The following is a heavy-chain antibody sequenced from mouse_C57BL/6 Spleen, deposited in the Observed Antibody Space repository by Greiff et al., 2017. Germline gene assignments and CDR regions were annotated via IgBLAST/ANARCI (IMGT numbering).Heavy chain of an antibody. V-gene: IGHV3-6*01. CDR2: ISYDGSN. D-gene: IGHD2-4*01. CDR3: AREGNYYDYGDWYFDV. J-gene: IGHJ1*03. CDR1: GYSITSGYY. Sequence: DVKLQESGPGLVKPSQSLSLTCSVTGYSITSGYYWNWIRQFPGNNLEWMGYISYDGSNNYNPSLKNRSSITRDTSKNQFFLKLNSVTTEDTATYYCAREGNYYDYGDWYFDVWGTGTTVTVSA.